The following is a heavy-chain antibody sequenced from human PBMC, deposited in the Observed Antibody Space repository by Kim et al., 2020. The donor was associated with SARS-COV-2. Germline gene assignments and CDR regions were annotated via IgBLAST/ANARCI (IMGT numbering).Heavy chain of an antibody. Sequence: GGSLRLSCAASGFTFSSYAMSWVRQAPGKGLEWVSAISGSGGSTYYADSVKGRFTISRDNSKNTLYLQMNSLRAEDTAVYYCANDVSPRASSWPPTEFDYWGQGTLVTVSS. CDR2: ISGSGGST. CDR3: ANDVSPRASSWPPTEFDY. D-gene: IGHD6-13*01. V-gene: IGHV3-23*01. CDR1: GFTFSSYA. J-gene: IGHJ4*02.